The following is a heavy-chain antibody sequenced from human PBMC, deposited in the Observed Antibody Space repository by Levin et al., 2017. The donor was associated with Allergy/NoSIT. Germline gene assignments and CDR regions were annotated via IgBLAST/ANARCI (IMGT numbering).Heavy chain of an antibody. Sequence: ASVKVSCKASRYIFSDYFIHWVRQAPGQGLEWMGWINPHSGDTKYAQEFQGRVTMTRDTSISTAYMALTRLTSDDTAVYYCARDLYNDDSVFGYWGQGTLVNVFS. J-gene: IGHJ4*02. CDR2: INPHSGDT. D-gene: IGHD3-22*01. V-gene: IGHV1-2*02. CDR3: ARDLYNDDSVFGY. CDR1: RYIFSDYF.